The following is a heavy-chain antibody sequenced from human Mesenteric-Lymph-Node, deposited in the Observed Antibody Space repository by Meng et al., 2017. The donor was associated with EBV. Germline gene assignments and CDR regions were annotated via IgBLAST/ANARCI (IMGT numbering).Heavy chain of an antibody. V-gene: IGHV3-23*01. J-gene: IGHJ4*02. D-gene: IGHD5-18*01. CDR3: AKGGYSFGYIDH. CDR2: IRDSGGIT. CDR1: GFNFNNYG. Sequence: EVQLLESGGGLRQPGGFLRRSCAASGFNFNNYGMSWVRQAPGKGLEWVSAIRDSGGITFYADSVQGRFTISRDDSRRTLYLQMNNLRVEDTAVYYCAKGGYSFGYIDHWGQGTLVTVAS.